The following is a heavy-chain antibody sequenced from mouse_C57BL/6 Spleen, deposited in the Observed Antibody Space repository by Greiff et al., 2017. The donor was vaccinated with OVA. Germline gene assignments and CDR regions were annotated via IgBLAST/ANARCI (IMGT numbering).Heavy chain of an antibody. J-gene: IGHJ3*01. V-gene: IGHV1-26*01. CDR1: GYTFTDYY. Sequence: VQLQQSGPELVKPGASVKISCKASGYTFTDYYMNWVKQSHGKSLEWIGYINPNNGGTSYNQKFKGKATLTVDKSSSTAYMELRSLTSEDSAVYYCARGWDGWFAYWGQGTLVTVSA. CDR2: INPNNGGT. CDR3: ARGWDGWFAY. D-gene: IGHD4-1*01.